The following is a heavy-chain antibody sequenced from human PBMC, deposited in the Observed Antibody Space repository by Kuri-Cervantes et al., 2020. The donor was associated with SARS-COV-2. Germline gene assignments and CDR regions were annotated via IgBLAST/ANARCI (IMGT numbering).Heavy chain of an antibody. Sequence: LRLSCTVSGGSISSYSSITSYYWSWIRQPAGKGLEWIGRIYTSGSTNSNPSLKSRVTMSVDTSKNQFSLNLNSVTAADTAVYYCARALKCSGGSCYTWGPNYMDVWGKGTTVTVSS. D-gene: IGHD2-15*01. CDR3: ARALKCSGGSCYTWGPNYMDV. CDR2: IYTSGST. V-gene: IGHV4-61*02. CDR1: GGSISSYSSITSYY. J-gene: IGHJ6*03.